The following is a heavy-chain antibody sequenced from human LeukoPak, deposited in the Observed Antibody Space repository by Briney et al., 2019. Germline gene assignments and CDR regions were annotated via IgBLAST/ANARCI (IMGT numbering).Heavy chain of an antibody. J-gene: IGHJ4*02. D-gene: IGHD3-10*01. CDR2: IHYSGST. CDR3: ARHHKRITMVRGSHFDY. V-gene: IGHV4-59*08. Sequence: SETLSLTCTVSGGSISSYYWSWIRQSPGKGLEWMAYIHYSGSTNYNPSLKSRVTISVDTSKNQFSLKLSSVTAADTAVYYCARHHKRITMVRGSHFDYWGQGTLVTVSS. CDR1: GGSISSYY.